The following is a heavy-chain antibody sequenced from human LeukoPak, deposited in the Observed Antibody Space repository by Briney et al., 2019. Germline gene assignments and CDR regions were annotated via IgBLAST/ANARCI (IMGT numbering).Heavy chain of an antibody. V-gene: IGHV4-38-2*02. J-gene: IGHJ5*02. CDR3: ARDPRWLTPDCTSTSCYENYFDP. CDR2: IYHSGSA. CDR1: GYSISSGYQ. Sequence: SETLSLTCGVSGYSISSGYQWAWIRQSPGKGLECIGSIYHSGSAHYNPSLKSRVTIAVETSKNQFSLNTYSVTAADTAVYYCARDPRWLTPDCTSTSCYENYFDPWGQGTLVTVSS. D-gene: IGHD2-2*01.